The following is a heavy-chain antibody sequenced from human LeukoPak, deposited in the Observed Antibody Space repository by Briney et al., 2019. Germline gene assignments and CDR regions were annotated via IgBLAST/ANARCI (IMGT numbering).Heavy chain of an antibody. Sequence: GGSLRLPCAASGFTFSGSAMHWVRQASGKGLEWVGRIRSKANSYATAYAASVKGRFTISRDDSKNTAYLQMNSLKTEDTAVYYCTRLGSSKPNSTLSGWGQGTLVTVSS. CDR2: IRSKANSYAT. V-gene: IGHV3-73*01. J-gene: IGHJ4*02. D-gene: IGHD6-6*01. CDR1: GFTFSGSA. CDR3: TRLGSSKPNSTLSG.